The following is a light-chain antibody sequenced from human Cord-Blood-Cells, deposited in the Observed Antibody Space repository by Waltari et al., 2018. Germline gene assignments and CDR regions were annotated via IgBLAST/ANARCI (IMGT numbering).Light chain of an antibody. V-gene: IGLV3-25*03. CDR3: QSADSSGTYVV. Sequence: SYELTQPPPVSVSPGQTARITCSGDALPKAYAYWYQQKPGQAPVLVIYKDSERPSGIPERFSGSSSGTTVTLTISGVQAEDKADYYCQSADSSGTYVVFGGGTKLTVL. CDR1: ALPKAY. J-gene: IGLJ2*01. CDR2: KDS.